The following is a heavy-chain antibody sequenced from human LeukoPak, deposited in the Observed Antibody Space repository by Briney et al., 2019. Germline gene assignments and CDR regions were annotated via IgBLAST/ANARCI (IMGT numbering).Heavy chain of an antibody. Sequence: PSGTLSLTCAVSVGSISSGNWWNWVRQSPGKGLEWIGEIYHNGTLNYNPSLKSRVTISADSFKNHFSLKLTSVTAADTAVYYCATAPILRGEGGEHYKYGMDVWGRGTTVIVSS. V-gene: IGHV4-4*02. CDR2: IYHNGTL. D-gene: IGHD2-2*02. J-gene: IGHJ6*02. CDR3: ATAPILRGEGGEHYKYGMDV. CDR1: VGSISSGNW.